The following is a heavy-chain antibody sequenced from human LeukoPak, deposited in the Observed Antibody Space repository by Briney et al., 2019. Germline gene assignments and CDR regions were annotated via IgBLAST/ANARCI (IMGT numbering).Heavy chain of an antibody. J-gene: IGHJ5*02. D-gene: IGHD6-13*01. V-gene: IGHV5-51*01. CDR3: TRIGSSSFNWFDP. CDR1: GYSFATSW. Sequence: GESLKISCKGSGYSFATSWIGWVRQMPGKGLEWMGIIYPGDSDTRYSPSFQGQVTISADKSISTAYLQWSRLKASDTAMYYCTRIGSSSFNWFDPWGQGTLVTVSS. CDR2: IYPGDSDT.